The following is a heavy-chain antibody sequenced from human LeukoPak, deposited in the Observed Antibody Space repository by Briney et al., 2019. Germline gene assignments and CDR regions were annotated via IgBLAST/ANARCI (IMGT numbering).Heavy chain of an antibody. D-gene: IGHD4-23*01. CDR1: GFTFSSYA. CDR2: ISYDGSNK. V-gene: IGHV3-30*04. CDR3: ARDEDDGCNSKYFDY. J-gene: IGHJ4*02. Sequence: GGSLRLSCAASGFTFSSYAMHWVRQAPGKGLEGVAVISYDGSNKYYADSVKGRFTISRDNSKNTLYLQMNSLRAEDTAVYYCARDEDDGCNSKYFDYWGQGTLVTVSS.